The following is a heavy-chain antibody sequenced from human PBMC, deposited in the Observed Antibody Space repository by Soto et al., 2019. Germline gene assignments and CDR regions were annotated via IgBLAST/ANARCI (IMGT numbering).Heavy chain of an antibody. CDR1: GGSFSGYY. Sequence: SETLSLTCAVYGGSFSGYYWSWIRQPPGKGLEWIGEINHSGSTNYNPSLKSRVTISVDTSKNQFSLKLSSVTAADTAVYYCAGSPVATIYGGYFDYWGQGTLVTVPS. D-gene: IGHD5-12*01. V-gene: IGHV4-34*01. CDR3: AGSPVATIYGGYFDY. CDR2: INHSGST. J-gene: IGHJ4*02.